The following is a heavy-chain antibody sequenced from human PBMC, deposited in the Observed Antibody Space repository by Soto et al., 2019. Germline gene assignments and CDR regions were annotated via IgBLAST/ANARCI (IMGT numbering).Heavy chain of an antibody. Sequence: ASVKVSCKASGYTFTSFYIHWVRQAPGQGLEWMGILNPSDGNTTYAQKFQDRVTMTRDTTTSTVYMDLGSLRSEDTAVYYCARGRFLETKRGYYGMDVWGQ. CDR1: GYTFTSFY. CDR2: LNPSDGNT. CDR3: ARGRFLETKRGYYGMDV. V-gene: IGHV1-46*01. D-gene: IGHD3-3*01. J-gene: IGHJ6*02.